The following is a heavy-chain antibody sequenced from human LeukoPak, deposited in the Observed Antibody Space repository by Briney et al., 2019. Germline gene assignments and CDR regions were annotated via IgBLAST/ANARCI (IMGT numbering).Heavy chain of an antibody. Sequence: GGSLRLSCAASAFAFSSYWMSWVRQAPGKGLEWVAAIKGDESEIYYVDPVKGRFTISRDNTKNALYLQMNNLRAKDTAVFYCARDVYWGQGTLVTVSS. CDR1: AFAFSSYW. CDR2: IKGDESEI. CDR3: ARDVY. J-gene: IGHJ4*02. V-gene: IGHV3-7*04.